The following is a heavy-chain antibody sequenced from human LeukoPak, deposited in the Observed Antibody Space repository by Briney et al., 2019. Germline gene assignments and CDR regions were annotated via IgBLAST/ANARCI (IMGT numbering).Heavy chain of an antibody. V-gene: IGHV4-34*01. Sequence: SETLSLTCAVYGGSFSGYYWSWIRQPPGKGLEWIGEINHSGSTNYNPSLKSRVTISVDTSKNQFSLKLSSVTAAGTAVYYCAREMATNYYWYFDLWGRGTLVTVSS. D-gene: IGHD5-24*01. CDR3: AREMATNYYWYFDL. CDR1: GGSFSGYY. CDR2: INHSGST. J-gene: IGHJ2*01.